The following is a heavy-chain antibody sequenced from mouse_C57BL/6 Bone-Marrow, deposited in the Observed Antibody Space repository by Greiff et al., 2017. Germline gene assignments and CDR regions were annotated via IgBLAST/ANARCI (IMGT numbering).Heavy chain of an antibody. CDR3: MIYDGPYYFDD. CDR1: GFNIKDDY. V-gene: IGHV14-4*01. Sequence: VQLQQSGAELVRPGASVKLSCTASGFNIKDDYMHWVKQRPEQGLEWIGWIDPENGDTESASKFQGKATITADTSSNTAYLQLSSLTSEDTAVYYCMIYDGPYYFDDWGQGTTLTVSA. CDR2: IDPENGDT. J-gene: IGHJ2*01. D-gene: IGHD2-3*01.